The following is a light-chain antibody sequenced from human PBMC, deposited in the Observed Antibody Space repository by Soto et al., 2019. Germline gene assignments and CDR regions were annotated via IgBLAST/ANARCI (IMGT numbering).Light chain of an antibody. J-gene: IGKJ1*01. CDR3: QQYNSYPCT. Sequence: DIQMTQSPSTLSASVGDRVTITCRASQSISSWLSWYQQKPGKAPKLLIYDASSLESGVPSRFSGSGYGTEFNLTISSLQPDDLATYYCQQYNSYPCTFGQGTKVEIK. CDR2: DAS. CDR1: QSISSW. V-gene: IGKV1-5*01.